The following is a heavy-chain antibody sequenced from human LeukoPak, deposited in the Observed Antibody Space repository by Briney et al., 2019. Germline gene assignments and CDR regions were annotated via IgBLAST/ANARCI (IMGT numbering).Heavy chain of an antibody. V-gene: IGHV4-39*01. CDR2: IYYSENT. CDR1: DGSISGSGFY. J-gene: IGHJ4*02. Sequence: SETLSLTCTVSDGSISGSGFYWGWIRQPPGKGLEWIGSIYYSENTYYNPSLKSRVTISVDTSENQFSLKLSSVTAADTAVYYCAGRDFYYFDYWGQGTLVTVSS. CDR3: AGRDFYYFDY.